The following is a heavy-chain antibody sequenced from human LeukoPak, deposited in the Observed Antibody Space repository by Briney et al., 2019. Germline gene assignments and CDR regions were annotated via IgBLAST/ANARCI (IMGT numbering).Heavy chain of an antibody. CDR1: GFTFSSYS. CDR3: ARKDGDWADYYYYGMDV. J-gene: IGHJ6*02. Sequence: GGSLRLSCAASGFTFSSYSMNWVRQAPGKGLEWVSSISSSSSYIYYADSVKGRFTISRDNAKNSLYLQMNSLRAEDTAVYYRARKDGDWADYYYYGMDVWGQGTTVTVSS. V-gene: IGHV3-21*01. CDR2: ISSSSSYI. D-gene: IGHD4-17*01.